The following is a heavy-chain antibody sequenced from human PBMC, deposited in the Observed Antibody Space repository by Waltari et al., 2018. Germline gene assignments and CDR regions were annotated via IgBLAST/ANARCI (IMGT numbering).Heavy chain of an antibody. CDR3: ARHGLESTPDY. V-gene: IGHV4-59*08. CDR1: GGSISSYY. CDR2: IYYSGST. J-gene: IGHJ4*02. D-gene: IGHD1-1*01. Sequence: QVQLQESGPGLVKPSETLSLTCTVSGGSISSYYWSWIRQPPGKGLEWIGYIYYSGSTNYNPSLKSRVTISVDTSKNQFSLKLSSVTAADTAVYYCARHGLESTPDYWGQGTLVTVSS.